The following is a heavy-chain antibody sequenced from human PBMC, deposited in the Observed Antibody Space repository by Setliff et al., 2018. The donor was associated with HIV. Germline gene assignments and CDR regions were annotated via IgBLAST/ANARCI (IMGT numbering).Heavy chain of an antibody. V-gene: IGHV4-4*02. D-gene: IGHD3-3*01. J-gene: IGHJ5*02. CDR2: ISHIGST. Sequence: SETLSLTCAVSGGSISSGNWWSWVRQPPGKGLEWIGEISHIGSTKYNPSLKSRVTISVDRSKNQFSLKLRSMTAADTAVYYCARDPRSWSDYYRAPAGFDPWGQGTLVTVSS. CDR3: ARDPRSWSDYYRAPAGFDP. CDR1: GGSISSGNW.